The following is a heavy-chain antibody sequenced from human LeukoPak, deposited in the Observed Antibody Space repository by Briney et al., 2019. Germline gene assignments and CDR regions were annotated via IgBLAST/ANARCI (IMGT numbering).Heavy chain of an antibody. CDR1: GFTFSSYW. V-gene: IGHV3-7*01. CDR2: IKQDGSEK. CDR3: ARDWLWSGYSVDAFDI. D-gene: IGHD3-3*01. J-gene: IGHJ3*02. Sequence: GGSLRLSCAASGFTFSSYWMSWVRQAPGKGLEWVANIKQDGSEKYYVDSVKGRFTISRDNAKNSLYLQMNSLRAEDTAVYYCARDWLWSGYSVDAFDIWGQGTMVTVSS.